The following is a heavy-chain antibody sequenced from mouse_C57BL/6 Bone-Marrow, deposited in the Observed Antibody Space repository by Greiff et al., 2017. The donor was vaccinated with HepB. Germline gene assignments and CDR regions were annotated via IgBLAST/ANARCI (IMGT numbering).Heavy chain of an antibody. V-gene: IGHV1-76*01. Sequence: VQRVESGAELVRPGASVKLSCKASGYTFTDYYINWVKQRPGQGLEWIARIYPGSGNTYYNEKFKGKATLTAEKSSSTAYMQLSSLTSEDSAVYFCARDSSGFNGLAYAMDYWGQGTSVTVSS. J-gene: IGHJ4*01. CDR3: ARDSSGFNGLAYAMDY. D-gene: IGHD3-2*02. CDR1: GYTFTDYY. CDR2: IYPGSGNT.